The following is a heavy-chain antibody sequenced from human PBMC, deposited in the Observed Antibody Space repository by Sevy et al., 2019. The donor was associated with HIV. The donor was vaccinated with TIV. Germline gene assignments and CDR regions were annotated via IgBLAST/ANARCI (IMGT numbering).Heavy chain of an antibody. CDR1: GGSISSYY. Sequence: SESLSLTCTVSGGSISSYYWSWIRQPAGKGLEWIVRIYTSGSTNYNPSLKSRVTMSVDTSKNQFSLKLSSVTAADTAVYYCARATISDFGVVIFDYWGQGTLVTVSS. CDR2: IYTSGST. J-gene: IGHJ4*02. V-gene: IGHV4-4*07. D-gene: IGHD3-3*01. CDR3: ARATISDFGVVIFDY.